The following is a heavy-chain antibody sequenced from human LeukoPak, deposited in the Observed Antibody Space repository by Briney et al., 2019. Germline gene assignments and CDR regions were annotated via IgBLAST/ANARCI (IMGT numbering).Heavy chain of an antibody. D-gene: IGHD3-22*01. V-gene: IGHV3-21*01. J-gene: IGHJ4*02. Sequence: GGSLRLSCAASGFTVSSYAMSWVRQAPGKGLEWVSSISSSSSYIYYADSVKGRFTISRDNAKNSLYLQMNSLRAEDTAVYYCARDQGTTYYYDSSGYTFDYWGQGTLVTVSS. CDR1: GFTVSSYA. CDR3: ARDQGTTYYYDSSGYTFDY. CDR2: ISSSSSYI.